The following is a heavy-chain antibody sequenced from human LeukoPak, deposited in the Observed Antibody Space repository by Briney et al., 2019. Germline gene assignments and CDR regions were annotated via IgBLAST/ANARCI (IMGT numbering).Heavy chain of an antibody. Sequence: PSETLSLTCTVSGGSISSSSYYWGWIRQPPGKGLEWIGSIYYSGNTYYNPSLKSRVTISLDTSSNQFFLKLSSLTAADTAVYYCASLDSTVTFFDYWGQGTLVTVSS. CDR3: ASLDSTVTFFDY. J-gene: IGHJ4*02. D-gene: IGHD4-17*01. CDR1: GGSISSSSYY. CDR2: IYYSGNT. V-gene: IGHV4-39*01.